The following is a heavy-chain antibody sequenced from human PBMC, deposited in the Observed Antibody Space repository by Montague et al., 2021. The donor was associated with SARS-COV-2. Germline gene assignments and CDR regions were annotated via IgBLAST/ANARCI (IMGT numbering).Heavy chain of an antibody. CDR1: GGSISSSSYY. Sequence: SETRSLTCTVSGGSISSSSYYWGWIRQPPGKGLEWIGSIYYSGSTYYSPSLKSRVTISVDTSKNQFSLKLSSVTAADTAVYYCASPGVYYDSSGLLGFDYRGQGTLVTVSS. V-gene: IGHV4-39*01. CDR2: IYYSGST. J-gene: IGHJ4*02. D-gene: IGHD3-22*01. CDR3: ASPGVYYDSSGLLGFDY.